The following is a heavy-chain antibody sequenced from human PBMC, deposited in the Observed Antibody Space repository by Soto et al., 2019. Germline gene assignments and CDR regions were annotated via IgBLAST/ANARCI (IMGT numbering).Heavy chain of an antibody. CDR1: GGSISSGGYY. D-gene: IGHD3-10*01. CDR3: ARGWRGFGELGFDY. CDR2: ISYSGST. Sequence: QVQLQESGPGLVKPSQTLSLTCTVSGGSISSGGYYWSWIRKHPGKGLEWIGYISYSGSTYYNPSLKRRATISVDTSKNQFSLKLSSVTAADTAVYYCARGWRGFGELGFDYWGQGTLVTVSS. J-gene: IGHJ4*02. V-gene: IGHV4-31*03.